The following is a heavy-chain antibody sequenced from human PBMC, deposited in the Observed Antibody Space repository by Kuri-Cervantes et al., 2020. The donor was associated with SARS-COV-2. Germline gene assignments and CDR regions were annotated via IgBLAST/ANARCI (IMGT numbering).Heavy chain of an antibody. CDR1: GFTFSNAW. J-gene: IGHJ4*02. CDR2: IKSKAYGGTT. V-gene: IGHV3-15*01. CDR3: TTTAPYGDIDY. D-gene: IGHD4-17*01. Sequence: GESPKISCAASGFTFSNAWMSWVRQAPEKGLEWVGRIKSKAYGGTTEYAASVKGRFTISRDDSKSIAYLQMNSLKTEDTAVYYCTTTAPYGDIDYWGQGTLVTVSS.